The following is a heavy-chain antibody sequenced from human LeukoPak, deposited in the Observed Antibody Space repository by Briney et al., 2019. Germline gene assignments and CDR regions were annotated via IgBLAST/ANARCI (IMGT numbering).Heavy chain of an antibody. V-gene: IGHV3-23*01. CDR2: ISGSGGST. D-gene: IGHD3-16*02. Sequence: GGTLRLSCAASGFTFSNYAMSWVRQAPGKGLEWVSAISGSGGSTYYADSVKGRFTISRDDSKNTLYLQMNSLRAEDTAVYYCATNMITFGGVIALTDYWGQGTLVTVSS. J-gene: IGHJ4*02. CDR3: ATNMITFGGVIALTDY. CDR1: GFTFSNYA.